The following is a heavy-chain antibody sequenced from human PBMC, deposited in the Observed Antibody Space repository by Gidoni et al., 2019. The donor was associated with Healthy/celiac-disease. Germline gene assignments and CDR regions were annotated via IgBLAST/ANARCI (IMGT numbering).Heavy chain of an antibody. Sequence: QVQLQQWAAGLLKPSETLSLTCAVYGGSFSGYYWRWIRQPPGKGLEWIGEINHSGSTNYNPSLKSRVTISVDTSKNQFSLKLSSVTAADTAVYYCARNVEARSSSWLLLNYWYFDLWGRGTLVTVSS. CDR2: INHSGST. CDR3: ARNVEARSSSWLLLNYWYFDL. J-gene: IGHJ2*01. CDR1: GGSFSGYY. D-gene: IGHD6-13*01. V-gene: IGHV4-34*01.